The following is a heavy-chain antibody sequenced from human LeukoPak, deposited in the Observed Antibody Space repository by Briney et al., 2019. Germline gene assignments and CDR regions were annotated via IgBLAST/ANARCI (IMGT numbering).Heavy chain of an antibody. CDR2: ISGFNDNT. CDR1: GYDFNRFA. Sequence: ASVKVSCKASGYDFNRFAINWVRQAPGQGPEWMGWISGFNDNTAYAQKLQDRVTMTTDKSTSTAYMELRNLRSDDTAMYYCARGTSSTVVVENNWFDPWGQGTLVTVSS. CDR3: ARGTSSTVVVENNWFDP. D-gene: IGHD2-15*01. J-gene: IGHJ5*02. V-gene: IGHV1-18*01.